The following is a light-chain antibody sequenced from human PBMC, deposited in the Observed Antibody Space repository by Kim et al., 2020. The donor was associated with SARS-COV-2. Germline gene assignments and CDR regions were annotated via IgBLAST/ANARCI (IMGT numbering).Light chain of an antibody. CDR1: QTLSNNY. CDR3: QQFHVLPWT. Sequence: EVVLTHSPSTLSLSPGERATLSCRASQTLSNNYLAWYQQRPGQAPRLLIYGASNRATGIPGRFSGSGSGTDFTLTISRLEPEDFVVYFCQQFHVLPWTFGRGTKVDIK. CDR2: GAS. J-gene: IGKJ1*01. V-gene: IGKV3-20*01.